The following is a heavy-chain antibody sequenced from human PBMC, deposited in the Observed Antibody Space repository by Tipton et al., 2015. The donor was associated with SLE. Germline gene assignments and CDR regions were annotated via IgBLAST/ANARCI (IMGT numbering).Heavy chain of an antibody. D-gene: IGHD3-3*01. CDR1: GHSISSGYS. J-gene: IGHJ4*02. CDR3: ARGLWRGENYFDD. V-gene: IGHV4-4*08. CDR2: IYTSGST. Sequence: PGLVKPSETLSLICNVSGHSISSGYSRGWIRQFPGKGLEWIGYIYTSGSTNYNPSLKSRVTISVDTSKNQFSLRLSSVTAADTAVYYRARGLWRGENYFDDWGQGTLVTVSS.